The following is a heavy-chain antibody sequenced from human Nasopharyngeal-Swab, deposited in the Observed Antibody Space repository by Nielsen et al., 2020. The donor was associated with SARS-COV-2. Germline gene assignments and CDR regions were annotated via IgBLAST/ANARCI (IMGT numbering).Heavy chain of an antibody. CDR3: AKDHGGSLDY. V-gene: IGHV3-9*01. CDR2: ISWNSGSI. J-gene: IGHJ4*02. CDR1: GFTFDDYA. D-gene: IGHD3-10*01. Sequence: SLKISCAASGFTFDDYAMHWVRQAPGKGLEWVSGISWNSGSIGYADSVKGRFTISRDNAKNSLYLQMNSLRAEDTALYYCAKDHGGSLDYWGQGTLVTVSS.